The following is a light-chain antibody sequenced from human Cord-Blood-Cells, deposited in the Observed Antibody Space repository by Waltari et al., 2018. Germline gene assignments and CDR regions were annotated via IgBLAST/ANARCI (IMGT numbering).Light chain of an antibody. CDR2: AAS. J-gene: IGKJ3*01. V-gene: IGKV1-39*01. CDR1: QSISSY. Sequence: DIQITQSPSSLSASVGDRVTITYRASQSISSYLNWYQQKPGKAPKLLIYAASSLQSGVPSRFSGSGSGTDFTLTISSLQPEDFATYYCQQSYSTPVTFGPGTKVDIK. CDR3: QQSYSTPVT.